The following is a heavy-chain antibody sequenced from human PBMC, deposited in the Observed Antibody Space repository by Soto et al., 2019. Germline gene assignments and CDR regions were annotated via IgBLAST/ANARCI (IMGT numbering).Heavy chain of an antibody. CDR1: GGSFTSNNW. Sequence: SETLSLTCAVSGGSFTSNNWWTWVRQPPGQGLEWIGEIYRTGTTNSNPFLESRVTMSVDTSKNQFSLKLRSVTAADAAVYYCARGSGSYPPLAYWGQGTLVTVSS. D-gene: IGHD1-26*01. CDR2: IYRTGTT. J-gene: IGHJ4*02. V-gene: IGHV4-4*02. CDR3: ARGSGSYPPLAY.